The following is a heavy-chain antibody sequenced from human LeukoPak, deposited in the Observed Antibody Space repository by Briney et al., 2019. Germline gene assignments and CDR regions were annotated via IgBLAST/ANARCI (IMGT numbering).Heavy chain of an antibody. CDR3: ARIDSAKTY. CDR2: IYYSGGA. J-gene: IGHJ4*02. V-gene: IGHV4-59*01. CDR1: GASIISYY. D-gene: IGHD3-10*01. Sequence: SETLSLTCTVSGASIISYYWSWIRQPPGKGLEWIGYIYYSGGANYNPSLKGRATVSLDTSKNQFFLNLASVAAADSAVYYCARIDSAKTYWGQGTLVTVSS.